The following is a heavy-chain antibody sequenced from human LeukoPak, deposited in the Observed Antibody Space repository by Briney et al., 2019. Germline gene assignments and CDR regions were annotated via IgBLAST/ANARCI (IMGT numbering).Heavy chain of an antibody. CDR2: IYYSGST. J-gene: IGHJ3*02. V-gene: IGHV4-39*01. CDR3: ARGADYYDSSPRAFDI. CDR1: GGSFSSSSYY. D-gene: IGHD3-22*01. Sequence: PSETLSLTCTVSGGSFSSSSYYWGWIRQPPGKGLEWIGSIYYSGSTYYNPSLKSRVTISVDTSKNQFSLKLSSVTAADTAVYYCARGADYYDSSPRAFDIWGQGTMVTVSS.